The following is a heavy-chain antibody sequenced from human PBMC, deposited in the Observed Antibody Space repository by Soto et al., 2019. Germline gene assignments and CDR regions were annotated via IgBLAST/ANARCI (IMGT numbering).Heavy chain of an antibody. J-gene: IGHJ4*02. CDR1: GGSISGGGYS. V-gene: IGHV4-30-2*01. D-gene: IGHD3-22*01. Sequence: SETLSLTCAVSGGSISGGGYSWSWIRQPPGKGLEWIGYIYHSGSTYYNPSLKSRVTISVDRSKNQFSLKLSSVTAADTAVYYCARGVSYYDSSGYFDYWGQGTLVTVSS. CDR2: IYHSGST. CDR3: ARGVSYYDSSGYFDY.